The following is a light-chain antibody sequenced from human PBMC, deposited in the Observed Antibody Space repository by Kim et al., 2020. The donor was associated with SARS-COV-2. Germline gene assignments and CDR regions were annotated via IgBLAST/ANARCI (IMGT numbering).Light chain of an antibody. J-gene: IGLJ3*02. V-gene: IGLV3-21*04. CDR3: QVWDATSDHPWV. CDR2: NDS. Sequence: PGGTARSACGGDDIGSESVHWYQQKPGQAPVLVISNDSGRPAGVPQRFSGSNSGTAATLIISRVEAGDEADYYCQVWDATSDHPWVFGGGTQLTVL. CDR1: DIGSES.